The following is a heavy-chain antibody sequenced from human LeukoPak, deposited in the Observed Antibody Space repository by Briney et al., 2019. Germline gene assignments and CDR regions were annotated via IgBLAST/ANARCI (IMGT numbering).Heavy chain of an antibody. D-gene: IGHD6-19*01. V-gene: IGHV3-30*02. J-gene: IGHJ4*02. CDR3: ARDRYSSGWKGGLDY. Sequence: GGSLRLSCAASGFTFSSYGMHWVRQAPGKGLEWVAFIRYDGSNKYYADSVKGRFTISRDNSKNTLYLQMNSLRAEDTAVCYCARDRYSSGWKGGLDYWGQGTLVTVSS. CDR2: IRYDGSNK. CDR1: GFTFSSYG.